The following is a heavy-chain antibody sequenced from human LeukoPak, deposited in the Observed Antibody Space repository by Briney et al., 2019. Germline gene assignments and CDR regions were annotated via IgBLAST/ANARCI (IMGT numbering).Heavy chain of an antibody. CDR2: ISPYNGNT. D-gene: IGHD3-10*01. CDR1: GYTFTNYG. J-gene: IGHJ4*02. CDR3: ARDLEYGSGSSPDY. Sequence: ASVKVSCKASGYTFTNYGISWVRRAPGQGLEWMGWISPYNGNTNYAQKLQGRVTMTTDTSTTTSYMELRSLRSDDTAVYYCARDLEYGSGSSPDYWGQGTLVTVSS. V-gene: IGHV1-18*01.